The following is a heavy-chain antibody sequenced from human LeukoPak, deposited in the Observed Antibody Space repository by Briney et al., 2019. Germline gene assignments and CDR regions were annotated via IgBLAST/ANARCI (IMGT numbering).Heavy chain of an antibody. CDR2: IYPGDSDT. CDR1: GYSFTSYW. Sequence: GESLKISCKGSGYSFTSYWIGWVRQMPRKGLEWMGIIYPGDSDTRYSPSFQGQVTISADKSISTAYLQWSSLKASDTAMYYCARLWLVHDYGDSVFDYWGQGTLVTVSS. CDR3: ARLWLVHDYGDSVFDY. V-gene: IGHV5-51*01. J-gene: IGHJ4*02. D-gene: IGHD4-17*01.